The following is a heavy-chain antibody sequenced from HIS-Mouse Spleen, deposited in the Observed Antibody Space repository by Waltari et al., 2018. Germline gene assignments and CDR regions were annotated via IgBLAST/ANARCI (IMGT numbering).Heavy chain of an antibody. CDR1: GGPISSSSYY. CDR3: AREIPYSSSWYDWYFDL. D-gene: IGHD6-13*01. J-gene: IGHJ2*01. CDR2: IYYSGST. V-gene: IGHV4-39*07. Sequence: QLQLQVSGPGLVKPSETLSLTCTVPGGPISSSSYYWGGIRQPPGKGLEWIGSIYYSGSTYYNPSLKSRVTISVDTSKNQFSLKLSSVTAADTAVYYCAREIPYSSSWYDWYFDLWGRGTLVTVSS.